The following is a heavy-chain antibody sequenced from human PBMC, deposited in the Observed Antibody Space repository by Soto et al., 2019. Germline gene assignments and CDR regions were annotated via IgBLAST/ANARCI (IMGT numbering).Heavy chain of an antibody. CDR1: GGTFSSYA. CDR3: ASTSGSRLRLDWFDP. Sequence: RASVKVSCKASGGTFSSYAISWVRQAPGQGLEWMGGIIPIFGTANYAQKFQGRVTITADESTSTAYMELSSLRSEDTAVYYCASTSGSRLRLDWFDPWGQGTLVTVSS. D-gene: IGHD3-10*01. J-gene: IGHJ5*02. V-gene: IGHV1-69*13. CDR2: IIPIFGTA.